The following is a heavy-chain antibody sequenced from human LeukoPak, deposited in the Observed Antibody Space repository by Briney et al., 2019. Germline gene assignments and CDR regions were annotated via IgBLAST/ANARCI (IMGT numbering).Heavy chain of an antibody. CDR3: ARVERLLWFGEFQSYFDY. CDR1: GYTFTGYY. V-gene: IGHV1-2*02. D-gene: IGHD3-10*01. Sequence: ASVKVSCKASGYTFTGYYMHWVRQAPGQGLEWMGWINPNSGGTNYAQKFQGRVTMTRDTSISTAYMELSRLRSDDTAVYYCARVERLLWFGEFQSYFDYWGQGTLVTVSS. CDR2: INPNSGGT. J-gene: IGHJ4*02.